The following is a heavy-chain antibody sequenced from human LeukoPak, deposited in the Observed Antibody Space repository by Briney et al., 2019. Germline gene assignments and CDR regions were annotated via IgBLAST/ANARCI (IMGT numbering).Heavy chain of an antibody. CDR2: IYPGDSDT. J-gene: IGHJ6*02. CDR3: ARSLSGSTQDYYYYYYGMDV. V-gene: IGHV5-51*01. Sequence: GESLKISCKSSGYSFTSYWIVWVRQMPGKGLEWMGIIYPGDSDTRYSPSFQGQVTISADKSISTAYLQWSSLKASDTAMYYCARSLSGSTQDYYYYYYGMDVWGQGTTATVSS. D-gene: IGHD3-10*01. CDR1: GYSFTSYW.